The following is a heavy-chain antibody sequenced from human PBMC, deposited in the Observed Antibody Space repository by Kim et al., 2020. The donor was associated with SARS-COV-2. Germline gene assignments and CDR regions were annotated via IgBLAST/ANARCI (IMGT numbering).Heavy chain of an antibody. J-gene: IGHJ3*02. V-gene: IGHV4-31*02. D-gene: IGHD2-15*01. Sequence: KSRVTISVDTSKNQFSLKLSSVTAADTAVYYCARVYVGGVVAATDDAFDIWGQGTMVTVSS. CDR3: ARVYVGGVVAATDDAFDI.